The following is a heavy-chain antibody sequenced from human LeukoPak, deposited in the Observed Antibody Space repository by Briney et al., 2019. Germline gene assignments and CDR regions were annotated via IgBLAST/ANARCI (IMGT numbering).Heavy chain of an antibody. J-gene: IGHJ5*02. CDR3: ARHGPYLGRLGWFDP. CDR1: SGSISSYY. CDR2: IYYTGST. V-gene: IGHV4-59*08. D-gene: IGHD1-26*01. Sequence: SETLSLTCTVSSGSISSYYWSWIRQPPGKGLERIGHIYYTGSTNYNPSLKSRVTISVDTSKNQFSLNLSSVTAADTAVYYCARHGPYLGRLGWFDPWGQGTLVTVSS.